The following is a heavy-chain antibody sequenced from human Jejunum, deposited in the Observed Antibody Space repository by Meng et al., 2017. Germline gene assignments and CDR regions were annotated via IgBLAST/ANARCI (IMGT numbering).Heavy chain of an antibody. CDR2: IYWDDDK. J-gene: IGHJ4*02. CDR3: AHTLISNWNYLSPFDS. D-gene: IGHD1-7*01. CDR1: GVSLSTSEVG. V-gene: IGHV2-5*02. Sequence: IHFEESGPTLVKPTQTLTLTFTFPGVSLSTSEVGVGWIRQPPGKALEWLALIYWDDDKRYSPSQNNRLTITKDTSRNQVVLTMTNMDPVDTATYYCAHTLISNWNYLSPFDSWGQGTLVTVSS.